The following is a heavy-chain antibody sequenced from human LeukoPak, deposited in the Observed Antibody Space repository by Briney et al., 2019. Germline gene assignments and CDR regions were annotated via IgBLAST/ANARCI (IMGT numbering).Heavy chain of an antibody. CDR2: ISSSSSYI. J-gene: IGHJ4*02. D-gene: IGHD1-26*01. CDR1: GFTFSSYS. Sequence: PGRSLRLSCAASGFTFSSYSMNWVRQAPGKGLEWVSSISSSSSYIYYADSVKGRFTISRDNAKNSLYLQMNSLRAEDTAVYYCARDYLGGATTFDYWGQGTLVTVSS. V-gene: IGHV3-21*01. CDR3: ARDYLGGATTFDY.